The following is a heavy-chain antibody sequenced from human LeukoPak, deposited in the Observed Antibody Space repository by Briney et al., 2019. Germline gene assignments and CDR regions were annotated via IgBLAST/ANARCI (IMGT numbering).Heavy chain of an antibody. CDR3: ARNVPVVVAATKSGDWFDP. CDR2: IIHSGST. D-gene: IGHD2-15*01. J-gene: IGHJ5*02. Sequence: SETLSLTCAVYGGSFSGHHWSWIRQPPGKGLEWIGEIIHSGSTNYNPSLKSRVTISLDTSKNQFSLKLSSVTAADTAVYYCARNVPVVVAATKSGDWFDPWGQGTLVTVSS. CDR1: GGSFSGHH. V-gene: IGHV4-34*12.